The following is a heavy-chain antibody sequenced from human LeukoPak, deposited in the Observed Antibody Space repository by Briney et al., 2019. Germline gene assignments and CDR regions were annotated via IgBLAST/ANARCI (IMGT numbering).Heavy chain of an antibody. J-gene: IGHJ3*02. Sequence: ASVKVSCKASEYTFTGYYMHWVRQAPGQELEWMGWINPNSGGTNYAQKFQGRVTMTRDTSISTAYMELSRLRSDDTAVYYCARVRLWELQVTYPDVDVFDIWGQGTMVTVSS. CDR3: ARVRLWELQVTYPDVDVFDI. CDR2: INPNSGGT. D-gene: IGHD1-26*01. V-gene: IGHV1-2*02. CDR1: EYTFTGYY.